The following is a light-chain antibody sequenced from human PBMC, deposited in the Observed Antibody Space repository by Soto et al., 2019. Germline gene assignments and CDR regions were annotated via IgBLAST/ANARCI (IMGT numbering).Light chain of an antibody. Sequence: DIQMTQSPSSLSASLGDRVTITCQASQDINNYVNWYQQKPGKAPKLLIFDASTLKTGVQSRFSGSGSGTDFSFTISSLQPEDIATYYCQQSNDLVSFGQGTRLEIK. CDR1: QDINNY. V-gene: IGKV1-33*01. CDR3: QQSNDLVS. CDR2: DAS. J-gene: IGKJ5*01.